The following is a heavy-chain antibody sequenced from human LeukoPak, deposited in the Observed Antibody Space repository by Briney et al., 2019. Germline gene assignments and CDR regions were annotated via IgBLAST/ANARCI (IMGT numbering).Heavy chain of an antibody. D-gene: IGHD6-19*01. J-gene: IGHJ4*02. CDR3: AREDSSGWFSAY. Sequence: GGSLRLSCAASGFTLSGHGTHWIRQPPGKGLEWVAVIWHDGSKQLYADSVKGRYSISRDDSTSTLYLQMNRLRAEDTAVYYCAREDSSGWFSAYWGQGTLVTVSS. CDR2: IWHDGSKQ. CDR1: GFTLSGHG. V-gene: IGHV3-33*01.